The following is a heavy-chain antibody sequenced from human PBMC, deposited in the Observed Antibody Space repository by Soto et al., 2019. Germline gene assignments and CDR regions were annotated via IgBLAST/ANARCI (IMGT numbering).Heavy chain of an antibody. J-gene: IGHJ4*02. Sequence: KPSETLSLTCSFSDGSVRNGMYYWSWFRQPPGKGLEWLGNVHFSGTTIYNPSLMGRVTVSVDMSKNHVFLEPTSVTAADTAIYYCARYCNNFDCHSLYYFESWGQGTQVTVSS. CDR1: DGSVRNGMYY. CDR2: VHFSGTT. CDR3: ARYCNNFDCHSLYYFES. D-gene: IGHD2-8*01. V-gene: IGHV4-61*03.